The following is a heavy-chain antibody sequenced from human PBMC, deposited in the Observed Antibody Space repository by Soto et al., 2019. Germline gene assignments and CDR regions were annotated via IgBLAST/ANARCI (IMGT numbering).Heavy chain of an antibody. CDR2: IDREGSDT. V-gene: IGHV3-74*01. J-gene: IGHJ4*02. Sequence: EVQLVESGGGLIQPGGSLRLSCAASGFTFSSYWMHCVRQTPGKGLVWVSRIDREGSDTAYADSVKGRFTISRDNAKNTLYLQMNSLRAEDTAVYYCARATTTVTTRPTLGYWGQGTLVTVSS. D-gene: IGHD4-17*01. CDR1: GFTFSSYW. CDR3: ARATTTVTTRPTLGY.